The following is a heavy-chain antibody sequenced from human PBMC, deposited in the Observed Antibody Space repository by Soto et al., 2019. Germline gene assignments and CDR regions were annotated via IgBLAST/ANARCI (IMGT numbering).Heavy chain of an antibody. CDR2: IIPVSGAA. V-gene: IGHV1-69*13. J-gene: IGHJ4*02. Sequence: SVKVSCKASGGTFGSYAFSWVRQAPGQGLEWMGGIIPVSGAAHYAQKFQGRVTITADESTSTAYMELSSLSSQDTAVYCATALGCRSTSCTLDYWGQGTRVTVSS. CDR1: GGTFGSYA. D-gene: IGHD2-2*01. CDR3: TALGCRSTSCTLDY.